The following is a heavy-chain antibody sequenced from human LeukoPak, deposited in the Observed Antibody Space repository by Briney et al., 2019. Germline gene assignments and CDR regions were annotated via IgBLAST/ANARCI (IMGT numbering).Heavy chain of an antibody. V-gene: IGHV3-33*03. J-gene: IGHJ4*02. CDR3: TRVGYIDEGIDY. Sequence: GGSLRLSCAASVFTFSSYCMHWVRQAPCKGLEWVAVIWYDGSNKYYADSVKGRFTISRDNAKNSLYLQMNSLRAEDTAIYYCTRVGYIDEGIDYWGQGTLVTVSS. CDR1: VFTFSSYC. CDR2: IWYDGSNK. D-gene: IGHD5-24*01.